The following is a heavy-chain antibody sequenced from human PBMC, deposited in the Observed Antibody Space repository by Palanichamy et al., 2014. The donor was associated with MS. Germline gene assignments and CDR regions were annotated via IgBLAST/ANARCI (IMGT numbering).Heavy chain of an antibody. D-gene: IGHD3-3*01. J-gene: IGHJ3*01. V-gene: IGHV3-7*01. CDR2: IKQDGSEK. CDR1: GFTFTSYW. CDR3: ARDSPGFLEGAFDL. Sequence: EVQLEEVWGRTWSSLGGPDRLSCAASGFTFTSYWMSWVRQAPGKGLEWVANIKQDGSEKYYVDSVKGRFTISRDNAKNSVYLQMNSLRAEDTAVYYCARDSPGFLEGAFDLWGQGTMVTVSS.